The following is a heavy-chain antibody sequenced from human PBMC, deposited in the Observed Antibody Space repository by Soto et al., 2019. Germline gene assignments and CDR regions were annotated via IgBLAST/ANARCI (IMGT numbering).Heavy chain of an antibody. CDR2: ISWKDEK. D-gene: IGHD1-26*01. J-gene: IGHJ4*02. CDR1: AFSLSTNGVG. Sequence: GSGPTLVNPTQTLTLTCTFSAFSLSTNGVGVGWIRQPPGKAPEWLALISWKDEKRYNPGLKSRLTITKDTSKNQVVLTMTDLDPVDTATYFCAHRYGGNYYRWYFDSWGQGTLVTVSS. V-gene: IGHV2-5*01. CDR3: AHRYGGNYYRWYFDS.